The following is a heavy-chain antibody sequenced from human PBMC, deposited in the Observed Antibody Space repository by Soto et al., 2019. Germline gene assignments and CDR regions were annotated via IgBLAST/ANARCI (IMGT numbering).Heavy chain of an antibody. V-gene: IGHV1-69*01. CDR3: ASGASRWYPYFFDS. CDR1: EGTFNSYA. Sequence: QAQVVQSGAEVRKPGSSVKLSCKASEGTFNSYAIAWVRQAPGQGLEWMGGIIPYYNILNYAQKCQDRVTITADDSTNTVYMELSSLRSDDTAVYFCASGASRWYPYFFDSWAQGTLVTVSS. J-gene: IGHJ4*02. CDR2: IIPYYNIL. D-gene: IGHD6-13*01.